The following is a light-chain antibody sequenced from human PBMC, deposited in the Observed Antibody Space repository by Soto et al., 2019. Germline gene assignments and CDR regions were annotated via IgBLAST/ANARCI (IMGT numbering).Light chain of an antibody. V-gene: IGKV1-6*01. CDR2: AAS. CDR3: LQDYNYPSWT. J-gene: IGKJ1*01. CDR1: QGIRND. Sequence: AIQMTQSPSSLSASVGDRVTITCRASQGIRNDLGWYQQKPGKAPKLLSYAASSLQSGVPSRFSGSGSGTDFTLTISSLQPEDFATYYCLQDYNYPSWTFGQGTKVEIK.